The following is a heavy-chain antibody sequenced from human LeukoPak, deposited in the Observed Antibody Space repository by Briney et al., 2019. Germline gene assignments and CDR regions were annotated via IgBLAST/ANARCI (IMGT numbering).Heavy chain of an antibody. CDR3: ARYSGIVTTTPTVFDY. CDR1: GFTFGSYA. CDR2: ISRSGDST. V-gene: IGHV3-23*01. J-gene: IGHJ4*02. D-gene: IGHD5-12*01. Sequence: GGSRRLSCEASGFTFGSYAMSWVRQAPGKGLEWVSTISRSGDSTSYSDSVKGRTSISRDNSKNTVSLRLNSLRAEDTAVYYCARYSGIVTTTPTVFDYWGQGTLVTVSS.